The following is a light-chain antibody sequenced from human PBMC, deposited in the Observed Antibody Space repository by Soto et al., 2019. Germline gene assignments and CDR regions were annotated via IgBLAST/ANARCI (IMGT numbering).Light chain of an antibody. CDR2: DVS. CDR1: SSDVGGYNY. J-gene: IGLJ2*01. V-gene: IGLV2-14*01. CDR3: SSYTSSHVV. Sequence: QSALTQPASVSGSPGQSITISCTGTSSDVGGYNYVSWYQQHPGKAPKLMIYDVSNRPSGVSNRFSGSKSGNTASLTISGLQAEDEADYYCSSYTSSHVVVCGGTKLTVL.